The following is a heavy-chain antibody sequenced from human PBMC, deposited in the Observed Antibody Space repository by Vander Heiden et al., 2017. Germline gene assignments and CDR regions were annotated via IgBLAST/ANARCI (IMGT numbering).Heavy chain of an antibody. CDR1: GFTFSSYG. Sequence: QVQLVESGGGVVQPGRSLSLSCAASGFTFSSYGMHWVRQAPGKGLEWVAVIWYDGSNKYYADSVKGRFTISRDNSKNTLYLQMNSLRAEDTAVYYCARAAGELDYFDYWGQGTLVTVSS. CDR2: IWYDGSNK. CDR3: ARAAGELDYFDY. J-gene: IGHJ4*02. V-gene: IGHV3-33*01. D-gene: IGHD1-26*01.